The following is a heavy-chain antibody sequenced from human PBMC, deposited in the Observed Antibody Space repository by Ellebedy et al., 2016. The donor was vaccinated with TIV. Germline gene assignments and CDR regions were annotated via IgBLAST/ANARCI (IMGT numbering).Heavy chain of an antibody. D-gene: IGHD3-9*01. CDR2: INTDGSST. V-gene: IGHV3-74*01. J-gene: IGHJ4*02. CDR1: GFTLSGYW. Sequence: PGGSLRLSCEASGFTLSGYWMHWVRQVPGKGLMWLARINTDGSSTSYAGSVEGRFTISRDNAKKTLYLEISSLRPEDTAVYYCTRESFRYFDWDLWGQGTLVTVSS. CDR3: TRESFRYFDWDL.